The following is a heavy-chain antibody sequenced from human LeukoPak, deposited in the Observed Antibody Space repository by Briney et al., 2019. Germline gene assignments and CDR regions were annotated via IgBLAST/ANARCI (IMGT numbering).Heavy chain of an antibody. CDR1: GGTFSSYA. J-gene: IGHJ4*02. V-gene: IGHV1-69*05. D-gene: IGHD2-15*01. CDR3: ARVGLGYCSGGSCYAY. Sequence: SVKVSCKASGGTFSSYAISWVRQAPGQGLEWMGGIIPIFGTANYAQKFQGRVTFTTDESTSTAYMELSSLRSEDTAVYYCARVGLGYCSGGSCYAYWGQGTLVTVSS. CDR2: IIPIFGTA.